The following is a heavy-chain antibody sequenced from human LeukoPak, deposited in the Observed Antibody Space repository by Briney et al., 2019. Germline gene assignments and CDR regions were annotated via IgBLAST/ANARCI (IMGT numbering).Heavy chain of an antibody. CDR1: GDSISSYY. Sequence: SETLSLTCTVSGDSISSYYWSWVRQPPGKGLEWIGYIYYSGSTNYNPSLKSRVTISVDTSKNQFSLKLSSVTAADTAVYYCASGYDILTGYCHWGQGTPVTVSS. J-gene: IGHJ4*02. V-gene: IGHV4-59*08. D-gene: IGHD3-9*01. CDR2: IYYSGST. CDR3: ASGYDILTGYCH.